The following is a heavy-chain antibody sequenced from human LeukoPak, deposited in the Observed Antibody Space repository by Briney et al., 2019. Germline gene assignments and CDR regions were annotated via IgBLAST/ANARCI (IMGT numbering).Heavy chain of an antibody. D-gene: IGHD2-2*01. CDR1: GFTFSSYE. J-gene: IGHJ5*02. V-gene: IGHV3-48*03. Sequence: GGSLRLSCAASGFTFSSYEMNWVRQAPGKGLEWVSYISSSGSTIYYADSVKGRFTISRDNSKNTLYLQMNSLRAEDAAVYYCAKDKIVVVPAAIRESNWFDPWGQGTLVTVSS. CDR2: ISSSGSTI. CDR3: AKDKIVVVPAAIRESNWFDP.